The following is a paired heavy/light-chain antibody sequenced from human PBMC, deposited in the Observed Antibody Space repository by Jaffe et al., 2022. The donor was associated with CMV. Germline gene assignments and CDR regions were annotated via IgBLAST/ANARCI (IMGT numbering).Heavy chain of an antibody. Sequence: EVQLVESGGGLVKPGRSLRLSCTASGFTFGDYAMSWFRQAPGKGLEWVGFIRSKAYGGTTEYAASVKGRFTISRDDSKSIAYLQMNSLKTEDTAVYYCTTVGLPNMYLTAAPVYWGQGTLVTVSS. V-gene: IGHV3-49*05. J-gene: IGHJ4*02. CDR2: IRSKAYGGTT. D-gene: IGHD6-13*01. CDR1: GFTFGDYA. CDR3: TTVGLPNMYLTAAPVY.
Light chain of an antibody. CDR2: YAS. Sequence: EIVLTQSPDFQSVTPKEKVTITCRASQSIGSSLHWYQQKPDQSPKLLIKYASQSISGVPSRFSGSGSGTDFTLTINSLEAEDAATYYCHQSSSLPLTFGGGTKVEIK. CDR1: QSIGSS. CDR3: HQSSSLPLT. J-gene: IGKJ4*01. V-gene: IGKV6-21*02.